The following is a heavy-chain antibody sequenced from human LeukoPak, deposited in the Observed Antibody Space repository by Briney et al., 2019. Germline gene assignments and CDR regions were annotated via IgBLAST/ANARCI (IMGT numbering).Heavy chain of an antibody. CDR1: GFTFADHA. Sequence: PGGPLRLSCRGSGFTFADHAMSWFRQAPGKGLEWVGFIRINRYGGTTEYAASVKGRFIISRDDSKSIVSLQMNSLKTEDTAVYFCARDGYGGWGQGTLVTVSS. CDR3: ARDGYGG. V-gene: IGHV3-49*03. D-gene: IGHD5-12*01. J-gene: IGHJ4*02. CDR2: IRINRYGGTT.